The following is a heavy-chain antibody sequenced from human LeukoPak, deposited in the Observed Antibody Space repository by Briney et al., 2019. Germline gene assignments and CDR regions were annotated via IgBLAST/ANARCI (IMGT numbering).Heavy chain of an antibody. CDR1: GYTFTGYY. CDR2: INPNSGGT. V-gene: IGHV1-2*02. D-gene: IGHD6-19*01. Sequence: GASVKVSCKASGYTFTGYYIHWVRQAPGQGLEYMGWINPNSGGTNYAQKFQGRVTMTRDTSNSTAYMELSRLRSDDTAVYYCARDLYQWLPSTRPRDYYYYMDVWGEGTTVTVSS. CDR3: ARDLYQWLPSTRPRDYYYYMDV. J-gene: IGHJ6*03.